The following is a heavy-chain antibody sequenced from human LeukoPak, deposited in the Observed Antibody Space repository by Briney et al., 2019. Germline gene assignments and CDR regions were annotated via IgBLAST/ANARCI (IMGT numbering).Heavy chain of an antibody. CDR1: GYTFTGQY. Sequence: ASVKVSCKASGYTFTGQYMYWVRQAPGQGLEWMGWINPNSGGTNYAQKFQGRVTMTRDTSISTAYMELSRLRSDDTAVYYCARDSREKADYGDEKDGLDPWGQGTLVTVSS. D-gene: IGHD4-17*01. V-gene: IGHV1-2*02. J-gene: IGHJ5*02. CDR3: ARDSREKADYGDEKDGLDP. CDR2: INPNSGGT.